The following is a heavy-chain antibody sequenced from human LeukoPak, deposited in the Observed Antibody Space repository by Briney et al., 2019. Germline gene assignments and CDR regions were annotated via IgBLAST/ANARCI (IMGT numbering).Heavy chain of an antibody. Sequence: SETLSLTCAVSGGSISSGGYSWSWIRQPPGKGLEWIGYISHTGNTFYNPSLKSRVTISVDTSKNQFSLKLSSVTAADTAVYYCARDLGVMVRAFDIWGQGTMVSVSS. CDR3: ARDLGVMVRAFDI. D-gene: IGHD5-18*01. CDR1: GGSISSGGYS. V-gene: IGHV4-30-2*01. CDR2: ISHTGNT. J-gene: IGHJ3*02.